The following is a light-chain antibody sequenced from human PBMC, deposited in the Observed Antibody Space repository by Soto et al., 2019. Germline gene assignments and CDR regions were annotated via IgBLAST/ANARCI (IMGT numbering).Light chain of an antibody. Sequence: QSVLTQPPSGSVAPGQRVTISCTGSSANIGAGYDVHWYQQLPGTAPKLLIYGNSNRPSGVPDRFSGSKSGTSASLAITGLQAEDEADYYCQSYDSSLSGAVFGGGTKLTVL. V-gene: IGLV1-40*01. CDR2: GNS. CDR1: SANIGAGYD. J-gene: IGLJ2*01. CDR3: QSYDSSLSGAV.